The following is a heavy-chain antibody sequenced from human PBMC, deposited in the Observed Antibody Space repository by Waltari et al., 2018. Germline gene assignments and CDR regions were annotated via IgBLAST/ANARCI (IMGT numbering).Heavy chain of an antibody. CDR1: GGSFSCYY. J-gene: IGHJ6*02. Sequence: QVQLQQWGAGLLKPSETLSLTCAVYGGSFSCYYWSWIRQPPGQGLEWIGEINHSGSTNYNPSLKSRVTISVDTSKNQFSLKLSSVTTADTAVYYCARFRFGVVISYYYYYGMDVWGQGTTVTVSS. CDR3: ARFRFGVVISYYYYYGMDV. V-gene: IGHV4-34*01. CDR2: INHSGST. D-gene: IGHD3-3*01.